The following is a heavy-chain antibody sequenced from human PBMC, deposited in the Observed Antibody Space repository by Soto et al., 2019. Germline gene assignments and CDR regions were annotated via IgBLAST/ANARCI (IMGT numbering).Heavy chain of an antibody. D-gene: IGHD1-26*01. CDR1: GFTFSGSA. Sequence: GGSLRFSCAASGFTFSGSAMHWVRQASGKGLEWVGRIRSKANSYATAYAASVKGRFTISRDDSKNTAYLQMNSLKTEDTAVYYCTRLSYYGSYYYGMDVWGQGTTVTVSS. J-gene: IGHJ6*02. V-gene: IGHV3-73*01. CDR3: TRLSYYGSYYYGMDV. CDR2: IRSKANSYAT.